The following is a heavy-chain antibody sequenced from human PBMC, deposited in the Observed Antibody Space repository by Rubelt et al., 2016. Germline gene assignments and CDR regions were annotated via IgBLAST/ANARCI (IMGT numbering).Heavy chain of an antibody. CDR2: ISAYNGNT. V-gene: IGHV1-18*01. CDR1: GYTFTSYG. J-gene: IGHJ4*02. Sequence: QVQLVQSGAEVKKPGASVKVSCKASGYTFTSYGISWVRQAPGQGLEWMGWISAYNGNTNYAQKLQGRVTMTTDTSTSTAYMGLRGWGCDDQAVFYGARESSSGWYIDYWGQGTLVTVSS. CDR3: ARESSSGWYIDY. D-gene: IGHD6-19*01.